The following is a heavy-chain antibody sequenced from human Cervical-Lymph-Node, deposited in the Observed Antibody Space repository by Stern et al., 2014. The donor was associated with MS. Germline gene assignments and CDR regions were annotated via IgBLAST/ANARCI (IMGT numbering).Heavy chain of an antibody. CDR1: GFTFSSSG. J-gene: IGHJ1*01. CDR3: AREGGNTAEYFQH. D-gene: IGHD4-23*01. V-gene: IGHV3-33*01. CDR2: IWYDGSNR. Sequence: DQLVESGGGVAQPGRSLRLSCAASGFTFSSSGMHWVRQAPGKGLEWLGSIWYDGSNRYYADSVKGRFTISRDNSKNTLYLQMNSLRAEDTAVYYCAREGGNTAEYFQHWGQGTLVTVSS.